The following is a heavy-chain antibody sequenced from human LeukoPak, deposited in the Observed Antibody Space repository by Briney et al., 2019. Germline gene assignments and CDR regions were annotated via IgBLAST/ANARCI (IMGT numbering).Heavy chain of an antibody. Sequence: GGSLRLSCATSGFTFSNYAMSWVRQAPGKGLDWVSGISGGGDSAHYADSVKGRFTISRDNSRNTLYLQMNSLSAEDTAVYYCAKVGYTYGPQPFDYWGQGTLVTVSS. J-gene: IGHJ4*02. D-gene: IGHD5-18*01. CDR3: AKVGYTYGPQPFDY. V-gene: IGHV3-23*01. CDR2: ISGGGDSA. CDR1: GFTFSNYA.